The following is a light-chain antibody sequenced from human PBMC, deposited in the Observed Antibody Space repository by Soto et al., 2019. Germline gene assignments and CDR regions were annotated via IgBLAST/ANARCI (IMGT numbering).Light chain of an antibody. V-gene: IGLV1-40*01. J-gene: IGLJ1*01. Sequence: QSVLTQPPSVSGAPGQRVTISCTGSSSNIGAGYDVHWYQHLPGTAPKLLIYGNNNRPSGVPDQFSGSKSGTSASLAITGLQAEDEADYYCQSYANYLSVLYVFGTGTKVTVL. CDR2: GNN. CDR3: QSYANYLSVLYV. CDR1: SSNIGAGYD.